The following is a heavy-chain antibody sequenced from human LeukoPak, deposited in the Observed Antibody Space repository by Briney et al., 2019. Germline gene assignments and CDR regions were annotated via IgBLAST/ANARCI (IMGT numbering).Heavy chain of an antibody. CDR2: ISGSGGST. D-gene: IGHD1-1*01. CDR3: AKDERRGGPEDY. V-gene: IGHV3-23*01. CDR1: GFTFRSYG. Sequence: GGSLRLPCAASGFTFRSYGMSWVRQAPGKGLEWVSAISGSGGSTYYADSVKGRFTISRDNSKNTVYMEMNSLRAEDTAVYYCAKDERRGGPEDYWGQGTLVIVAS. J-gene: IGHJ4*02.